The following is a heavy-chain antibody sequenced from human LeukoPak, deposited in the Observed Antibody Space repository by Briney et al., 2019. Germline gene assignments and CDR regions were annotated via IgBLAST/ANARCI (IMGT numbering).Heavy chain of an antibody. CDR1: GFTFSSYE. CDR3: ARVYSSSSLDY. V-gene: IGHV3-48*03. CDR2: ISSSGSTI. D-gene: IGHD6-6*01. J-gene: IGHJ4*02. Sequence: GGSLSLSCAASGFTFSSYEMNWVRQAPGKGLEGVSYISSSGSTIYYADSVKGRCTISRDNAKNSLYLQMNSLRAEDTAVYYCARVYSSSSLDYWGQGTLVTVSS.